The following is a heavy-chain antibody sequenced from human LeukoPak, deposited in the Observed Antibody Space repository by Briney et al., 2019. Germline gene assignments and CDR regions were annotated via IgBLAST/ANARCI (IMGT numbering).Heavy chain of an antibody. CDR2: INQDGSKE. Sequence: GSPGLSCAVSGVTIRDYCISRVRKTPGKGLEWVAHINQDGSKEYYIDSVKARFTISRDNAKNSLSLQMNSLRAEDTAVYYCVRDGGVSGYDLLDYWGQGTLVTVSS. J-gene: IGHJ4*02. CDR3: VRDGGVSGYDLLDY. CDR1: GVTIRDYC. D-gene: IGHD5-12*01. V-gene: IGHV3-7*01.